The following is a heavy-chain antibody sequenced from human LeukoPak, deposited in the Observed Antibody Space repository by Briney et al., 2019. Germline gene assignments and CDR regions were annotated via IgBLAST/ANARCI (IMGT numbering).Heavy chain of an antibody. CDR2: IYYSGST. CDR1: GGSISSYY. CDR3: ARSEEQQLGEYFDY. J-gene: IGHJ4*02. V-gene: IGHV4-59*01. Sequence: PSETLSLTCTVSGGSISSYYWSWIRQPPGKGLEWIGYIYYSGSTNYNPSLKSRVTISLDTSKNQFSLKLSSVTAADTAVYYCARSEEQQLGEYFDYWGQGTLVTVSS. D-gene: IGHD6-13*01.